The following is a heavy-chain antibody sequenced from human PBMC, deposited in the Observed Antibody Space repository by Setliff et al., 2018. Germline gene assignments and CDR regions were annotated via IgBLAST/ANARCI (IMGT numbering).Heavy chain of an antibody. J-gene: IGHJ4*02. CDR2: IYNRGST. D-gene: IGHD2-2*01. Sequence: ETLSLTCTVSGYSISSGYYWGWIRQPPGKGLEWIGSIYNRGSTYYNPSLKSRVTISVDTSKNHFSLKLSSVTAADTAVYYCARLGSSSYYFDYWGQGTLVTVSS. CDR3: ARLGSSSYYFDY. V-gene: IGHV4-38-2*02. CDR1: GYSISSGYY.